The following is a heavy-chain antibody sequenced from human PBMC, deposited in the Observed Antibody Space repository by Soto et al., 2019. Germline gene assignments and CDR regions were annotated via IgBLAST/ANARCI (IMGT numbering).Heavy chain of an antibody. CDR2: IYYSGST. CDR3: ARDSGDSSGYEPYYYYGMDV. D-gene: IGHD3-22*01. Sequence: QVQLQESGPGLVKPSQTLSLTCTVSGGSISSGDYYWSWIRQPPGKGLEWIGYIYYSGSTYYNPSLKSRVTISVDTCKNQFSLKLSSVTAADTAVYYCARDSGDSSGYEPYYYYGMDVWGQGTTVTVSS. CDR1: GGSISSGDYY. J-gene: IGHJ6*02. V-gene: IGHV4-30-4*01.